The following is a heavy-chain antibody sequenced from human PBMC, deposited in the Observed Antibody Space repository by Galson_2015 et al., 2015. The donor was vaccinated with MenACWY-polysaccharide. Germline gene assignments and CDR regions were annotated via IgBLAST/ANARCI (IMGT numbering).Heavy chain of an antibody. Sequence: LSLTCPVSGASIPSDGHYWRWVRPLPGNDLEWIAYIYFSGTTFHNPSLKSRVTMSVDTSKKHFSLNLISVTAADPALYFCARGNVGGYFFDHWGQGIPVIVAS. CDR1: GASIPSDGHY. V-gene: IGHV4-31*03. J-gene: IGHJ5*02. D-gene: IGHD3-10*02. CDR2: IYFSGTT. CDR3: ARGNVGGYFFDH.